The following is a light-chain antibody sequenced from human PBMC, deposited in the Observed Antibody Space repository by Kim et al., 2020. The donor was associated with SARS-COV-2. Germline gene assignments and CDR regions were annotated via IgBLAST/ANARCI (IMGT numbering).Light chain of an antibody. J-gene: IGKJ2*01. CDR2: AAY. Sequence: DIQMTQSPSSLSASVGDRVTITCRASQYISTYLNWYQHKVGKAPKLLIYAAYSLQRGVPSRFSGSMSGRDYTLTITGLQPDDFATYYCQQTYKSYLPTSGQGTKLEI. CDR1: QYISTY. V-gene: IGKV1-39*01. CDR3: QQTYKSYLPT.